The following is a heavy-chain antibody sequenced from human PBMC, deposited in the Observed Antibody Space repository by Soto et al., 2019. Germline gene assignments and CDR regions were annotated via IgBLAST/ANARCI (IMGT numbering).Heavy chain of an antibody. CDR3: ARVWYTSSWPHFDY. CDR2: ITSSSSYI. Sequence: SLRLSCAASGFTFSSYSMNWVRQAPGKGLEWVSSITSSSSYIYYADSLKGRFTISRDNAKNSLYLQMNSLRAKDTAVYYCARVWYTSSWPHFDYWGQGTLVTVSS. D-gene: IGHD6-13*01. V-gene: IGHV3-21*01. J-gene: IGHJ4*02. CDR1: GFTFSSYS.